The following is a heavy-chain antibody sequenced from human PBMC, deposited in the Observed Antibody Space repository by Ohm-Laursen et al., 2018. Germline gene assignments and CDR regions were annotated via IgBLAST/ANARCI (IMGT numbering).Heavy chain of an antibody. CDR3: AKDMGAVGATTWDYYYGMDV. CDR2: ISWNSGSI. V-gene: IGHV3-9*01. CDR1: GFTFDDYA. Sequence: SSLRLSCTASGFTFDDYAMHWVRQAPGKGLEWVSGISWNSGSIGYADSVKGRYTISRDNAKNSLYLQMNSLRAEDTALYYCAKDMGAVGATTWDYYYGMDVWGQGTTVTVPS. J-gene: IGHJ6*02. D-gene: IGHD1-26*01.